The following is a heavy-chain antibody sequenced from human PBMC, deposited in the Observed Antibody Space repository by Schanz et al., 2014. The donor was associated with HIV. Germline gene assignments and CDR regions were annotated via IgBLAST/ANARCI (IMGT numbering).Heavy chain of an antibody. J-gene: IGHJ4*02. CDR2: ISYDGKYK. CDR1: GFTFNSYG. Sequence: QVQVVESGGGVVQPERSLRLSCAASGFTFNSYGMLWVRQAPGKGLEWVALISYDGKYKFYGDSVKGRFTISRDNSKNTLYLQMNSLRADDTAVYYCARDPLSLAADKGPFDYWGQGTLVTVSS. CDR3: ARDPLSLAADKGPFDY. V-gene: IGHV3-30*03. D-gene: IGHD6-13*01.